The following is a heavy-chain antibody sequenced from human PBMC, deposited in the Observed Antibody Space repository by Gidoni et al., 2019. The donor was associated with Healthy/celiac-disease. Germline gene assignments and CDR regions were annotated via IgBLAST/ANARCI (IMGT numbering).Heavy chain of an antibody. CDR1: VFTFSNAW. D-gene: IGHD5-18*01. V-gene: IGHV3-15*01. CDR3: RRDGYSYGYGDY. J-gene: IGHJ4*02. Sequence: EVQLVESGGGLVKPGGSLRLSCAASVFTFSNAWMSWVRQAPGKGLEWVGRIKSKTDGGTTDYAAPVKGRFTISRDDSKNTLYLQMNSRKTEDTAVDYCRRDGYSYGYGDYWGQGTLVTVSS. CDR2: IKSKTDGGTT.